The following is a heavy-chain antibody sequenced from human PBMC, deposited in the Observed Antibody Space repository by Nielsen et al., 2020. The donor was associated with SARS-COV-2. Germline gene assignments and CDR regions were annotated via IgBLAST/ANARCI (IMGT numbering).Heavy chain of an antibody. Sequence: SLKISCAASGFTFGDYAMHWVRQAPGKGLEWVSGISWNSGSIGYADSVKGRFTISRDNAKNSLYLQMNSLRAEDTALYYCAKDSSSSSRYYYYYMDVWGKGTTVTVSS. D-gene: IGHD6-6*01. V-gene: IGHV3-9*01. CDR1: GFTFGDYA. J-gene: IGHJ6*03. CDR3: AKDSSSSSRYYYYYMDV. CDR2: ISWNSGSI.